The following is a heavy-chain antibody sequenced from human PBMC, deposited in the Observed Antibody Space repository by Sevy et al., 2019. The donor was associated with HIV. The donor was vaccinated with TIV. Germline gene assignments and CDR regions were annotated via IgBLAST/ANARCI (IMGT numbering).Heavy chain of an antibody. CDR1: GGSISNSY. CDR3: TRGGGYYISGSL. Sequence: SESLSLTCTVSGGSISNSYWSWIRQPPGKGLEWLGYIYYSGSTNYNPSLKSRVTMSIDTSKNQFSLNLSSVTAADTDVYYCTRGGGYYISGSLWGQGTLVTVSS. D-gene: IGHD3-10*01. V-gene: IGHV4-59*01. CDR2: IYYSGST. J-gene: IGHJ4*02.